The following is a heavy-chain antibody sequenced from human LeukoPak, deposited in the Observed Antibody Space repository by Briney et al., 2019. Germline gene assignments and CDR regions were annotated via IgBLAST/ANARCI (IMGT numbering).Heavy chain of an antibody. CDR1: GGSLSYYY. V-gene: IGHV4-4*07. D-gene: IGHD4-11*01. CDR3: ARLSTVTTSFDY. CDR2: IYTSGRT. J-gene: IGHJ4*02. Sequence: SEILSLTCTVSGGSLSYYYWNWIRQPAGKGLEWIGRIYTSGRTYYNPSLKSRASMSVDTSKNQFSLKLSSVTAADTAVYYCARLSTVTTSFDYWGQGTLVTVSS.